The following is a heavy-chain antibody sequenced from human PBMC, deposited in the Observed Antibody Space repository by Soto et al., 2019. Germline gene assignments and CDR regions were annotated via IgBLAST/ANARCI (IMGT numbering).Heavy chain of an antibody. Sequence: EVQLVESGGGLVQPGGSLRLSCAASGFTVSNLYMTWVRQAPGKGLQWVAVISSGGSTYYADSVKGRFTISRDNSKNTLYLERNSLRAEDTAVYYGARDTLGGAYDFWQGGKGTLVTVSS. CDR1: GFTVSNLY. V-gene: IGHV3-66*01. CDR2: ISSGGST. J-gene: IGHJ4*02. CDR3: ARDTLGGAYDFWQ. D-gene: IGHD3-3*01.